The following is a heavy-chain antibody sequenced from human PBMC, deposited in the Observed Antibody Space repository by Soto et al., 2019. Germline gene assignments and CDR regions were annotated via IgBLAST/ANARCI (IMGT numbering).Heavy chain of an antibody. Sequence: SETLSLTCIVSGGSISNYYWSWIRQPPGKGLEWIGFIYYTGSTNYNPSLKSRVTISVDTSNNQFSLRLSSVTAADTAVYYCARGLISGSHYSGGWYYFDSWGQGTQVTVSS. CDR3: ARGLISGSHYSGGWYYFDS. CDR2: IYYTGST. J-gene: IGHJ4*02. V-gene: IGHV4-59*12. CDR1: GGSISNYY. D-gene: IGHD1-26*01.